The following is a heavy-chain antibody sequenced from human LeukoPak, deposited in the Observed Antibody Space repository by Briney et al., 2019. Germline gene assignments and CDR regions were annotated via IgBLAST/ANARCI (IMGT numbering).Heavy chain of an antibody. Sequence: GGSLRLSCAASGFTFSSYGMHWVRQAPGKRLEWVAVISYDGSNKYYADSVKGRFTISRDNSKNTLYLQMNSLRAEDTAVYYCAKGMESSSWSYYFDYWGQGTLVTVSS. CDR1: GFTFSSYG. V-gene: IGHV3-30*18. CDR2: ISYDGSNK. CDR3: AKGMESSSWSYYFDY. J-gene: IGHJ4*02. D-gene: IGHD6-13*01.